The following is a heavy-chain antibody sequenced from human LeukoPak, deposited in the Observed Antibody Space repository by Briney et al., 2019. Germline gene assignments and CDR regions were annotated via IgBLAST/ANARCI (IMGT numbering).Heavy chain of an antibody. Sequence: PSETLSLTCTVSGVSISASCWSWIRQSPGRGLEWIGYIYYSGSTNYNPSLKSRVTISIDTSKNQFSLKLSSVTAADTAVYYCARHGSWYGDYYFDYWGQGTLVTVSS. CDR3: ARHGSWYGDYYFDY. CDR1: GVSISASC. D-gene: IGHD4-17*01. V-gene: IGHV4-59*08. J-gene: IGHJ4*02. CDR2: IYYSGST.